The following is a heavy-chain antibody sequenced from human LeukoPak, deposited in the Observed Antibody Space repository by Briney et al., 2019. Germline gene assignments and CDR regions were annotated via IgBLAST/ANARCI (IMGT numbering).Heavy chain of an antibody. J-gene: IGHJ4*02. Sequence: SETLSLTCAVYGGSFSGYYWSWIRQPPGKGLEWIGEINHSGSTNYNPSLKSRVTISVDTSKNQFSLKLSSVTAADTAVYYCARGSHSSWYAFYFDYWGQGTLVTVSS. V-gene: IGHV4-34*01. CDR1: GGSFSGYY. CDR2: INHSGST. D-gene: IGHD6-13*01. CDR3: ARGSHSSWYAFYFDY.